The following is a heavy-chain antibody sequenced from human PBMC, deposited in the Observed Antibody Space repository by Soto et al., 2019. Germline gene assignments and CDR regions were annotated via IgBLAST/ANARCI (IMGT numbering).Heavy chain of an antibody. CDR3: VAPVGTSFDY. CDR2: IYNSGDT. D-gene: IGHD6-13*01. V-gene: IGHV4-39*01. J-gene: IGHJ4*02. CDR1: GGSISSSSYY. Sequence: SETLSLTCPVSGGSISSSSYYWGWIRQPPGKGLEWIGSIYNSGDTYYNPSLRSRLTISVDTSKNQFSLKLTSVTAADTAVYYCVAPVGTSFDYWGQGTVVTVS.